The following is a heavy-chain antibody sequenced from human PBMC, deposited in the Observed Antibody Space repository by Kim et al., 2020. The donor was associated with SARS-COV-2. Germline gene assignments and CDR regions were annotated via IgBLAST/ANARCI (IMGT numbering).Heavy chain of an antibody. J-gene: IGHJ4*02. V-gene: IGHV3-48*03. CDR2: ISSSGSTI. CDR1: GFTFSSYE. D-gene: IGHD4-17*01. CDR3: ARTGGAKPRDYGDWGWGRRGGYFDY. Sequence: GGSLRLSCAASGFTFSSYEMNWVRQAPGKGLEWVSYISSSGSTIYYADSVKGRFTISRDNAKNSLYLQMNSLRAEDTAVYYCARTGGAKPRDYGDWGWGRRGGYFDYWGQGTLVTVSS.